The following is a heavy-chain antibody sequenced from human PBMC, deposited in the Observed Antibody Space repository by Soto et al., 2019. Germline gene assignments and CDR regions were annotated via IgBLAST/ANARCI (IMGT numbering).Heavy chain of an antibody. J-gene: IGHJ3*01. D-gene: IGHD3-3*01. CDR3: ARDRITTRGDAFDL. CDR2: IIPIPDIT. V-gene: IGHV1-69*08. CDR1: GGTFSTYI. Sequence: QVQLVQSGAEVRNPGSSVKVSCKAPGGTFSTYIISWVRQAPGQGLEWMGRIIPIPDITNYAQKFQGRVTVTADRSTRTAYMELTSLKSEDTAVYYCARDRITTRGDAFDLWGQGTMVTVSS.